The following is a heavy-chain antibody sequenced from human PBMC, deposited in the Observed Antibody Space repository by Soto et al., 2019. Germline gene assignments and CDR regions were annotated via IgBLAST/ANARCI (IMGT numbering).Heavy chain of an antibody. D-gene: IGHD3-10*01. J-gene: IGHJ4*02. CDR1: GYSFTNYW. V-gene: IGHV5-51*01. CDR3: ARLEVITMVRGVITY. Sequence: GESLKISCKGSGYSFTNYWIGWVRQMPGKGLEWMGIIYPGDSDTRYSPSFQGQVTISADKSISTAYLQWSSLKASDTAMYYCARLEVITMVRGVITYWGQGTLVTVSS. CDR2: IYPGDSDT.